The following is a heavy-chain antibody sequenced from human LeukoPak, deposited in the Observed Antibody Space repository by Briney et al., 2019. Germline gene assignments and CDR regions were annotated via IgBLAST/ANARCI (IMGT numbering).Heavy chain of an antibody. D-gene: IGHD7-27*01. CDR1: GFTFSSYG. Sequence: GRSLRLSCAASGFTFSSYGMHWVRQAPGKGLEWVSGISPSGGGTYYADSVKGRFTISRDDSKNTLSLQMNSLRVEDTAVYYCAQDLAWGAFDHWGQGTLVTVSS. CDR2: ISPSGGGT. CDR3: AQDLAWGAFDH. V-gene: IGHV3-23*01. J-gene: IGHJ4*02.